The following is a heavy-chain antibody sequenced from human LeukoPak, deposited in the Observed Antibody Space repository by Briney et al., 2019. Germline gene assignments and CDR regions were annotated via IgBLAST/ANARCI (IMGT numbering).Heavy chain of an antibody. CDR3: ARSSYNILTCSPAFYF. Sequence: HSGGSLRLSCAASGFTVSSNYMSWFRQAPGKGPEWVSVIYSGGNTYYADSVKGRFTVSRDNSQNTLYLQMNSLRGEDTAIYYCARSSYNILTCSPAFYFWGQGTLVTVSS. CDR2: IYSGGNT. J-gene: IGHJ4*02. V-gene: IGHV3-53*01. D-gene: IGHD3-9*01. CDR1: GFTVSSNY.